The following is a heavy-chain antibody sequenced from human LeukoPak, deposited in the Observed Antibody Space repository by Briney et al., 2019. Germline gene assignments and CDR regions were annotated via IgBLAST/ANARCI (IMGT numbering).Heavy chain of an antibody. V-gene: IGHV3-7*01. J-gene: IGHJ4*02. CDR1: GFTFSSYW. D-gene: IGHD2-21*01. Sequence: GGSLRLSCAASGFTFSSYWMSWVRQAPGKGLEWVANIKQDGSEKYYVDSVKGRFTISRDNAKNTLYLQMNNLRAEDTAVYYCARDVWGDRDGYFDRWGQGTLVTVSS. CDR3: ARDVWGDRDGYFDR. CDR2: IKQDGSEK.